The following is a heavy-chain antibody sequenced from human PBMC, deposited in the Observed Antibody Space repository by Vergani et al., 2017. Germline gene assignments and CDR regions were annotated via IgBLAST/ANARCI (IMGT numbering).Heavy chain of an antibody. J-gene: IGHJ6*03. CDR3: ARDLATRTGEHYYCYYMDV. CDR2: IIPIFGTA. Sequence: QVQLVQSGAEVKKPGSSVKVSCKASGGTFSRYAISWVRQAPGQGLEWMGGIIPIFGTANYAQKFQGRVTITADESTSTAYMELSSLRSEDTAVYFCARDLATRTGEHYYCYYMDVWGKGTTVTVSS. V-gene: IGHV1-69*13. CDR1: GGTFSRYA. D-gene: IGHD7-27*01.